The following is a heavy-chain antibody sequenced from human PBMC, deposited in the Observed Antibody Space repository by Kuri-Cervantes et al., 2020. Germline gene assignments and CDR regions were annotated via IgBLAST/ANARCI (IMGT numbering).Heavy chain of an antibody. CDR1: GDSISGYY. CDR2: IYYSGST. Sequence: SETLSLTCSVSGDSISGYYWSWIRQSPGKALEWIGSIYYSGSTNYNPSLNSRVTISVDTSKNQFSLKLSSVTAADTAMYYCAGSFYCTNGICPFDYWGQGTLVTVSS. J-gene: IGHJ4*02. V-gene: IGHV4-59*01. CDR3: AGSFYCTNGICPFDY. D-gene: IGHD2-8*01.